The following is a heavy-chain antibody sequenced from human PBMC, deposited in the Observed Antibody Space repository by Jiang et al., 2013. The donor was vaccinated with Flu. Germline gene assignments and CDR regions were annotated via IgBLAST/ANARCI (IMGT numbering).Heavy chain of an antibody. Sequence: LLKPSETLSLTCTVSGDSISSYYWSWIRQPPGRGLEWIGYIYYSGSTNYNASLKSRVTISVDTSKNQFSLKLSSVTAADTAVYYCARAQGIPSAAMGPYYFDYWGQGTLVTVSS. CDR3: ARAQGIPSAAMGPYYFDY. D-gene: IGHD6-13*01. CDR2: IYYSGST. J-gene: IGHJ4*02. V-gene: IGHV4-59*01. CDR1: GDSISSYY.